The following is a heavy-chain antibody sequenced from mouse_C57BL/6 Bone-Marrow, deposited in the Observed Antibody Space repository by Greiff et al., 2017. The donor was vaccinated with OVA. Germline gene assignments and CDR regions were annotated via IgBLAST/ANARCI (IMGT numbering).Heavy chain of an antibody. CDR3: ARLQLGCAMDY. CDR2: IYPSDSET. V-gene: IGHV1-61*01. Sequence: QVQLQQPGAELVRPGSPVKLSCKASGYTFTSYWMDWVKQRPGQGLEWIGNIYPSDSETHYNQKFKDKATLTVDKSSSTAYMQLSSLTSEDSAVYYCARLQLGCAMDYWGQGTSVTVSS. J-gene: IGHJ4*01. D-gene: IGHD4-1*02. CDR1: GYTFTSYW.